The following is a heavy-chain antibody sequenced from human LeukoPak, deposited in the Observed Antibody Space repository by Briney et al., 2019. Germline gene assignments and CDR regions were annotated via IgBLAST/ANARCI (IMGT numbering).Heavy chain of an antibody. J-gene: IGHJ3*02. V-gene: IGHV3-74*01. CDR2: MNADGSST. D-gene: IGHD5-18*01. CDR3: ARGYSYGYGFLAVAFDI. CDR1: GFTLSMDW. Sequence: GGSLRLSCAATGFTLSMDWMHWVRQAPGKGLVWVSGMNADGSSTNYADSVKGRFTISRDNAKKTLYLQMNSLRAEDTAVYYCARGYSYGYGFLAVAFDIWGQGTMVTVSS.